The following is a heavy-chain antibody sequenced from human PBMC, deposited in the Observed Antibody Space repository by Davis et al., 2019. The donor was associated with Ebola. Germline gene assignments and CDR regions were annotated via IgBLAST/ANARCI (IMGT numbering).Heavy chain of an antibody. CDR3: ARDGTHCGGDCYENYWYFDL. CDR1: GFTFSSYS. D-gene: IGHD2-21*01. V-gene: IGHV3-21*01. CDR2: ISSSSSYI. J-gene: IGHJ2*01. Sequence: PGESLKISCAASGFTFSSYSMNWVRQAPGKGLEWVSSISSSSSYIYYADSVKGRFTISRDNAKNSLYLQMNSLRAEDTAVYYCARDGTHCGGDCYENYWYFDLWGRGTLVTVSS.